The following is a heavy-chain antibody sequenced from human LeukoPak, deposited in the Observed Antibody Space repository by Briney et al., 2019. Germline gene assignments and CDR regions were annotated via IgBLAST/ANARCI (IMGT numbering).Heavy chain of an antibody. CDR1: GFTFSNAW. Sequence: GGSLRLSCAASGFTFSNAWMSWVRQAPGKGLEWVGRIKSKTDGGTTDHAAPVKGRFTISRDDSKNTLYLQMNSLKTEDTAVYYCTTDMIYYYDSSGYYPFDYWGQGTLVTVSS. D-gene: IGHD3-22*01. CDR2: IKSKTDGGTT. CDR3: TTDMIYYYDSSGYYPFDY. V-gene: IGHV3-15*01. J-gene: IGHJ4*02.